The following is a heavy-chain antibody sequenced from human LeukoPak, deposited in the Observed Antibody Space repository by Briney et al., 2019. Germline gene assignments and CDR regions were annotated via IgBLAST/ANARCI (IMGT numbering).Heavy chain of an antibody. D-gene: IGHD3-22*01. V-gene: IGHV1-8*01. J-gene: IGHJ5*02. Sequence: ASVKVSCKASGYTFTSYDINWVRQATGQGLEWMGWMNPNSGNTGYAQKFQGRVTMTRNTSISTAYMELSSLRSEDTAVYYCARRRIVGGWFDPWGQGTLVTVSS. CDR2: MNPNSGNT. CDR3: ARRRIVGGWFDP. CDR1: GYTFTSYD.